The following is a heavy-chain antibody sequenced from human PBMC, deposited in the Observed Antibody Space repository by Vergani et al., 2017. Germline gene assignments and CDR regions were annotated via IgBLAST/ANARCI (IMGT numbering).Heavy chain of an antibody. CDR1: GFTFSSYS. CDR2: ISSSSSYI. Sequence: ELQLVESGGGLVKPGGSLRLSCAASGFTFSSYSMNWVRQAPGKGLEWVSSISSSSSYIYYADSVKGRFTISRDNAKNSLYLQMNSLRAEDTAVYYCARDHVLWFGELSSPYYYYYMDVWGKGTTVTVSS. V-gene: IGHV3-21*01. CDR3: ARDHVLWFGELSSPYYYYYMDV. J-gene: IGHJ6*03. D-gene: IGHD3-10*01.